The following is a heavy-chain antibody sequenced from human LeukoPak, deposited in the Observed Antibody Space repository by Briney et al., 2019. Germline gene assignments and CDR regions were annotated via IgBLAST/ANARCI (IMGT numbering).Heavy chain of an antibody. Sequence: GGSLRLSCAVSGITLSNYGMNWVRQAPGKGLEWVSYISSSSSTIYYADSVKGRFTISRDNAKNSLYLQMNSLRAEDTAVYYCARDRYDGGYYYYMDVWGKGTTVTVSS. V-gene: IGHV3-48*04. CDR2: ISSSSSTI. CDR1: GITLSNYG. CDR3: ARDRYDGGYYYYMDV. D-gene: IGHD2-15*01. J-gene: IGHJ6*03.